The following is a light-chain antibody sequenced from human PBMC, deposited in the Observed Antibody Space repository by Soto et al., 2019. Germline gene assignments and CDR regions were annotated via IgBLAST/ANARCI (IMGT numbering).Light chain of an antibody. CDR3: SSYAGSNNYV. CDR2: EVS. J-gene: IGLJ1*01. Sequence: QSVLTQPPSASGSPGQSVTISCTGTSSDVGGYNYVSWYQQHPGKAPKLMIYEVSKRPSGVPDRFSGSKSGNAASLTVSGLQAEDEADYYCSSYAGSNNYVVGTGTKLNVL. CDR1: SSDVGGYNY. V-gene: IGLV2-8*01.